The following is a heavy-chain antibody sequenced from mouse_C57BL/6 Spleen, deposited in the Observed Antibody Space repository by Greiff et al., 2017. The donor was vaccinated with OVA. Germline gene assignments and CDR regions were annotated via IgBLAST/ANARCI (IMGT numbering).Heavy chain of an antibody. J-gene: IGHJ4*01. Sequence: EVKLVESGGGLVQPGGSLSLSCAASGFTFTDYYMSWVRQPPGKALEWLGFIRNKANGYTTEYSASVKGRFTISRDNSQSILYLQMNALRAEDSATYDCARYWGLLRSYYYAMDYWGQGTSVTVSS. V-gene: IGHV7-3*01. D-gene: IGHD2-3*01. CDR1: GFTFTDYY. CDR3: ARYWGLLRSYYYAMDY. CDR2: IRNKANGYTT.